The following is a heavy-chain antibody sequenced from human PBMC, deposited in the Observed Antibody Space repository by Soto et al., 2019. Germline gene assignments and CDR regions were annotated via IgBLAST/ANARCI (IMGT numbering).Heavy chain of an antibody. D-gene: IGHD5-12*01. CDR1: GGSGSSNSAA. J-gene: IGHJ6*02. Sequence: SQTLSLTGAISGGSGSSNSAAWNWIRQSPSRGLEWLGRTYYRSKWYNDYAVSVKSRITVNPDTSKNQFSLQLNSVTPEDTAVYYCARDRLWLRDDYYYYGLDVLGQGTTVTVTS. V-gene: IGHV6-1*01. CDR2: TYYRSKWYN. CDR3: ARDRLWLRDDYYYYGLDV.